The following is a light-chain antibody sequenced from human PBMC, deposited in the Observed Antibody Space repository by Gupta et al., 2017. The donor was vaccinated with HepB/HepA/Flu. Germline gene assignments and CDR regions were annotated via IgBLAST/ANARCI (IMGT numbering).Light chain of an antibody. J-gene: IGLJ3*02. CDR1: SSNIGTGYD. V-gene: IGLV1-40*01. Sequence: QSVLTPPPSVSGAPGQRVTISCTGSSSNIGTGYDVHWYQQLPGTAPKLLIYGINNRPSGVPDRFSGSRSGTSASLAITGLQIEDEADYYCQSYDSSMSVVFGGGTKLTVL. CDR3: QSYDSSMSVV. CDR2: GIN.